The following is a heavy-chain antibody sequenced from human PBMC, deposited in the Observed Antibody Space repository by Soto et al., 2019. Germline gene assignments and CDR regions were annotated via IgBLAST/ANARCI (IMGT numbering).Heavy chain of an antibody. J-gene: IGHJ6*02. CDR2: IKSDGSST. CDR1: GFTFSSYA. V-gene: IGHV3-74*01. D-gene: IGHD3-10*01. CDR3: ARSVRSGSFPYYYYAMDV. Sequence: PGGSLRLSCAASGFTFSSYAMHWVRQAPGKGLVWVSRIKSDGSSTSYADSVKGRFTISRDNAKNTLDLQMHGLRAEDMAVYYCARSVRSGSFPYYYYAMDVWGQGTTVTVSS.